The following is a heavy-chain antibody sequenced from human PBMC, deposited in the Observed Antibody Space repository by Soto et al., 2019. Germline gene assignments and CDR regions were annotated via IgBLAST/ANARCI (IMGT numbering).Heavy chain of an antibody. CDR2: ISASGGST. CDR1: GFTFSSYA. D-gene: IGHD4-17*01. Sequence: EVQLLESGGGLVQPGGSLRLSCAASGFTFSSYAMSWVRQAPGKGLEWVSTISASGGSTYYADSVKGRFTISRDNSKNTLNLKMTSLRAEDTAVYHCAKRSDYGDFDSWGQGTLVTVSS. CDR3: AKRSDYGDFDS. J-gene: IGHJ4*02. V-gene: IGHV3-23*01.